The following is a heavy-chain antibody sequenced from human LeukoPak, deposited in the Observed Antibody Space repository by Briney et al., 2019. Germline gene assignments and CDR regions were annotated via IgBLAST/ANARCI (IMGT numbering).Heavy chain of an antibody. V-gene: IGHV3-15*01. CDR1: GFTLRNAW. CDR2: IRSETDDGTT. D-gene: IGHD1-26*01. Sequence: GGSLRLSCTPSGFTLRNAWMSCVPDAPGRGLECVGHIRSETDDGTTDYPAPGKGRVTISRDDSKNTLYLQMTNLNTEDTAVYYCTTNVLRWELFDYWGQGTLVTVSS. J-gene: IGHJ4*02. CDR3: TTNVLRWELFDY.